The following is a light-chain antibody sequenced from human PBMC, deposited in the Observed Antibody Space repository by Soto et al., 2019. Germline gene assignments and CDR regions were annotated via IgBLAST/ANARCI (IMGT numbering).Light chain of an antibody. V-gene: IGKV1-39*01. J-gene: IGKJ4*01. CDR3: QQRYSTPRT. CDR1: QSISSY. CDR2: AAS. Sequence: DIQMTQTASSLSASVGDRVTITCRATQSISSYLNWYQQKPGKAPKLLIYAASSLQSGVPSRFSGSGSGTDFTLTISSLQPEDFATYYCQQRYSTPRTFGGGTKVEIK.